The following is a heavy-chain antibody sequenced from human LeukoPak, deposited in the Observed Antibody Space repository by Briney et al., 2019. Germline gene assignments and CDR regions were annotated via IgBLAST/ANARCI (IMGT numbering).Heavy chain of an antibody. D-gene: IGHD3-3*01. CDR1: GYTLTELS. V-gene: IGHV1-24*01. Sequence: GASVKVSCKVSGYTLTELSMHWVRQAPGKGLEWMGGFDPEDGETIYAQKFQGRVTMTEDTSTDTAYMELSSLRSEDTAEYYCATAKGVFGVVHFDYWGQGTLVTVSS. CDR2: FDPEDGET. J-gene: IGHJ4*02. CDR3: ATAKGVFGVVHFDY.